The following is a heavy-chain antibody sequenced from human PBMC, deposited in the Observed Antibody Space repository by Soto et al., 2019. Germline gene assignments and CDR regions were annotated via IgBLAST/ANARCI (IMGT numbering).Heavy chain of an antibody. CDR2: IDPSDSYT. Sequence: PGESLKISCKGSGYSFTRYCISWVRQMPGKGLEWMGRIDPSDSYTNYSPSFQGHVTISADKSISTAYLQWSSLKASDTAMYYCARQRVVVPADHSDYWGQGTLVTVSS. CDR3: ARQRVVVPADHSDY. CDR1: GYSFTRYC. D-gene: IGHD2-2*01. V-gene: IGHV5-10-1*01. J-gene: IGHJ4*02.